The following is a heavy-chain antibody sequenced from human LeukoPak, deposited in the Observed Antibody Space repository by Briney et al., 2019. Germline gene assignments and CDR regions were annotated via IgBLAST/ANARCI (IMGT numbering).Heavy chain of an antibody. J-gene: IGHJ6*02. CDR1: GFTFSSYA. Sequence: GGSLRLSCAASGFTFSSYAMSWVRQAPGKGREWVSAISGSGGSTYYADSVKGRFTISIDNSKNTLYLQMNSLRAEDTAVYYCAKSLAVAATTDTSGPLWFGELLTYYYYYGMDVWGQGTTVTVSS. CDR3: AKSLAVAATTDTSGPLWFGELLTYYYYYGMDV. D-gene: IGHD3-10*01. V-gene: IGHV3-23*01. CDR2: ISGSGGST.